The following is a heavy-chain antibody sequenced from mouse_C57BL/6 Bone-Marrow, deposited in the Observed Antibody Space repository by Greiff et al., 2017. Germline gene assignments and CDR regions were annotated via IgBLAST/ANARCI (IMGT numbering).Heavy chain of an antibody. V-gene: IGHV1-69*01. CDR3: ARSGGLLYFDY. CDR2: IDPSDSYT. CDR1: GYTFTSYW. D-gene: IGHD1-1*01. Sequence: QVQLQQPGAELVMPGASVKLSCKASGYTFTSYWMHWVKQRPGQGLEWIGEIDPSDSYTNYNQKFKGKSTLTVDKSSSTAYMQLSSLTSEDSAVYYCARSGGLLYFDYWGQGTTLTVSS. J-gene: IGHJ2*01.